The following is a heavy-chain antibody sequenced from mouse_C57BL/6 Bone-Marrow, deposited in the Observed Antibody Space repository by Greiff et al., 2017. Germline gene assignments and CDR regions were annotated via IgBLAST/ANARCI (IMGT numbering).Heavy chain of an antibody. D-gene: IGHD2-5*01. CDR2: INYDGSST. Sequence: EVHLVESEGGLVQPGSSMKLSCTASGFTFSDYYMAWVRQVPEKGLEWVANINYDGSSTYYLDSLKSRFIISRDNAKNILYLQMSSLKSEDTATYYCARDLRGLYSNYDAMDYWGQGTSVTVSS. CDR3: ARDLRGLYSNYDAMDY. V-gene: IGHV5-16*01. CDR1: GFTFSDYY. J-gene: IGHJ4*01.